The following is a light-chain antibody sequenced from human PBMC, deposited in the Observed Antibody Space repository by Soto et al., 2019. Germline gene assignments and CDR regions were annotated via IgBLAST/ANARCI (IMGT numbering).Light chain of an antibody. CDR1: QNIRRS. Sequence: EIVMTQSPVTLSVSPGERATLSCRASQNIRRSLAWYQQRPGQAPRLLLYHASTRATGIPARFSGSGFGTDFTLTISSLQDEDFAVYFCQQYDNWPPVTFGGGTKVDIK. CDR2: HAS. CDR3: QQYDNWPPVT. V-gene: IGKV3-15*01. J-gene: IGKJ4*01.